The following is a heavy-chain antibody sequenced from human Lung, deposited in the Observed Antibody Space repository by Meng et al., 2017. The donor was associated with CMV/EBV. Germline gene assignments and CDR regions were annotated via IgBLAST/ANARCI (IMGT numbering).Heavy chain of an antibody. CDR3: ARVEVGITSGDY. Sequence: VQVGLSGAGVRQARASVTFSCKASVYTFTGSDMHWVRQAPEQGLEWMGWISAYNGDTNYEQTLQGRVTMTTDTSTSTAYMELRSLRSDDTAVYYCARVEVGITSGDYWGQGTLVTVSS. CDR1: VYTFTGSD. V-gene: IGHV1-18*04. CDR2: ISAYNGDT. D-gene: IGHD1-26*01. J-gene: IGHJ4*02.